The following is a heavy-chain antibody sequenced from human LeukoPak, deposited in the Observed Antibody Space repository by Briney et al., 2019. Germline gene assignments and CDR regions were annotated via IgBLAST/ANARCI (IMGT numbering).Heavy chain of an antibody. CDR2: ISSSGNTI. Sequence: GGSLRLSCAASGFTFSDYYMSWIRQAPGKGLEWVSYISSSGNTIYYADSVKGRFTISRDNAKNSLYLQMNSLRAEVTAVYYCARPAPEGFYYYYMDVWGKGTTVTVSS. CDR3: ARPAPEGFYYYYMDV. CDR1: GFTFSDYY. V-gene: IGHV3-11*04. D-gene: IGHD2-2*01. J-gene: IGHJ6*03.